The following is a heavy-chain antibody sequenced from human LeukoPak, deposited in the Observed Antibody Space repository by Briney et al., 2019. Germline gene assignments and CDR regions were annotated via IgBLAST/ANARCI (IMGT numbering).Heavy chain of an antibody. CDR1: GGSISSGGYY. V-gene: IGHV4-31*03. D-gene: IGHD2-2*01. CDR2: IYYSGST. Sequence: SETLSLTCTVSGGSISSGGYYWSWIRQHPGKGLEWIGYIYYSGSTHYNPSLKSRVTISVDTSKNQFSLKLSSVTAADTAVYYCAASIVVVPAAIRYWGQGTLVTVSS. CDR3: AASIVVVPAAIRY. J-gene: IGHJ4*02.